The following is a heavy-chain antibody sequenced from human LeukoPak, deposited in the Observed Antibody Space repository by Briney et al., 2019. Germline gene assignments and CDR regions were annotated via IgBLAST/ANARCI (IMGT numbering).Heavy chain of an antibody. CDR2: ISGSGYYT. V-gene: IGHV3-23*01. CDR1: GFTFGNFG. J-gene: IGHJ6*03. D-gene: IGHD3-16*01. Sequence: LGGSLRLSCEASGSGFTFGNFGMSWVRQAPGKGLEWVSGISGSGYYTYYAGSVKGRFTISRDNSKNTLYIEMDSLRAEDTAVYCCAKDGSWGDYYFYFYMDVWGKGTTVTVSS. CDR3: AKDGSWGDYYFYFYMDV.